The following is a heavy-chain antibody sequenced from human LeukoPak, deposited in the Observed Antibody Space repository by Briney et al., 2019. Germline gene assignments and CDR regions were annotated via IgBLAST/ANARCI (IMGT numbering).Heavy chain of an antibody. Sequence: GGSLRLSCAASGFTFSDRDMDWVRQAAGKGLEWVGRSRNKAKSHTTEYAASVKGRFTISIDNSNNSVWLQMNSLKTEDTAIYYCARWSYYYYGLDVWGQGTTVTVSS. CDR2: SRNKAKSHTT. CDR3: ARWSYYYYGLDV. J-gene: IGHJ6*02. CDR1: GFTFSDRD. V-gene: IGHV3-72*01. D-gene: IGHD2-8*01.